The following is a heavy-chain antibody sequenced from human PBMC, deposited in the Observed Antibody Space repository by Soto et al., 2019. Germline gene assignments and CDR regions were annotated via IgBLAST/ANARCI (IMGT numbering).Heavy chain of an antibody. J-gene: IGHJ4*02. V-gene: IGHV3-23*01. CDR2: TSGSGGST. D-gene: IGHD3-10*01. CDR1: GFTFSSYA. Sequence: PRGSLRLSCAASGFTFSSYAMSWVRQAPGKGLEWVSTTSGSGGSTYYADSVKGRFTISRDNSKNTFYLQMNSLRAEDMAVYYCAKDGGYGSGSYYSDDWGQGTLVTVSS. CDR3: AKDGGYGSGSYYSDD.